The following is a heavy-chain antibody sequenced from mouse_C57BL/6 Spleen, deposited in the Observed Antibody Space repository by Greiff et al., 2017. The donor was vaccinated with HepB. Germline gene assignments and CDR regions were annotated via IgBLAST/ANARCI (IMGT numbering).Heavy chain of an antibody. J-gene: IGHJ3*01. Sequence: QVQLQQPGAELVKPGASVKLSCKASGYTFTSYWMHWVKQRPGQGLEWIGMIHPNSGSTNYNEKFKSKATLTVDKSSSTAYMQLSSLTSEDSAVYYCARTLDSSGVFVAYWGQGTLVTVSA. V-gene: IGHV1-64*01. CDR1: GYTFTSYW. D-gene: IGHD3-2*02. CDR3: ARTLDSSGVFVAY. CDR2: IHPNSGST.